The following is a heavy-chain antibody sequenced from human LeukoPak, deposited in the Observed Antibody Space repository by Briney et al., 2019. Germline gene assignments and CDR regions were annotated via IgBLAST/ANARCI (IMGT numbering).Heavy chain of an antibody. CDR3: AREVVVGPSPHYFDY. V-gene: IGHV4-39*07. D-gene: IGHD3-22*01. J-gene: IGHJ4*02. CDR1: GGSISSSSYY. CDR2: IYYSGST. Sequence: SETLSLTCTVSGGSISSSSYYWGWIRQPPGKGLEWIGSIYYSGSTYYNPSLKSRVTISVDTSKNQFSLKLSSVTAADTAVYYCAREVVVGPSPHYFDYWGQGTLVTVSS.